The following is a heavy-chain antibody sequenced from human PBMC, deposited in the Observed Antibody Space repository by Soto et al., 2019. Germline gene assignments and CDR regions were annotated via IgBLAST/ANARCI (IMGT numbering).Heavy chain of an antibody. J-gene: IGHJ4*02. V-gene: IGHV1-18*01. CDR1: GYTFTSYG. CDR2: ISAYKGNT. Sequence: QVQLVQSGAEVKKPGASVKVSCKASGYTFTSYGISWVRQAPGQGLEWMGWISAYKGNTNYAQKFQGRVTMITVTSTSTAYIELRSLRSNVTAVYYCARVLDCVGDCYPYYFDYWGQGALVTVSS. CDR3: ARVLDCVGDCYPYYFDY. D-gene: IGHD2-21*02.